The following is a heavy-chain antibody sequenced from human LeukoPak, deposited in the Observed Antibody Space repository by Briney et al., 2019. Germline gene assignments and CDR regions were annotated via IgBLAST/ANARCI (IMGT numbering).Heavy chain of an antibody. J-gene: IGHJ6*02. V-gene: IGHV1-8*01. CDR2: MNPYTGIT. CDR1: GYTFTSSYA. D-gene: IGHD6-13*01. CDR3: ARENVNRGSSWGYDYFGMDV. Sequence: GASVKVSCKASGYTFTSSYAINWVRQAPGQGLEWMGWMNPYTGITGYPQKFQGRVTMTRDTSISTAYMELSSLTSEDTAVYFCARENVNRGSSWGYDYFGMDVWGQGTAVTVSS.